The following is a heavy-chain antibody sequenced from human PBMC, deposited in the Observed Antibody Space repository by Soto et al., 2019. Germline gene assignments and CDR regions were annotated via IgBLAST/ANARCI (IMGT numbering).Heavy chain of an antibody. CDR1: GYTFTSYG. D-gene: IGHD3-3*01. Sequence: QVQLVQSGAEVKKPGASVKVSCKASGYTFTSYGISWVRQAPGQGLEWMGWISAYNGNTNDAQKIQGRVTMTTDTSTSTAYMELRSLRSDDTAVYYCARDRAWGPPITIFLDGMDVWGQGTTVTVSS. V-gene: IGHV1-18*01. CDR3: ARDRAWGPPITIFLDGMDV. CDR2: ISAYNGNT. J-gene: IGHJ6*02.